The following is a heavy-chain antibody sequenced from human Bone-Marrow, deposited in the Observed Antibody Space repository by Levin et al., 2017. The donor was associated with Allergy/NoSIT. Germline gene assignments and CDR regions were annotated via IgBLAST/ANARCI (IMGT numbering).Heavy chain of an antibody. CDR1: GFTFSDYY. CDR3: ASQGGLDYYDSSGYYFG. CDR2: ISSSGSTI. D-gene: IGHD3-22*01. V-gene: IGHV3-11*01. J-gene: IGHJ4*02. Sequence: GESLKISCAASGFTFSDYYMSWIRQAPGKGLEWVSYISSSGSTIYYADSVKGRFTISRDNAKNSLYLQMNSLRAEDTAVYYCASQGGLDYYDSSGYYFGGGQGTLVTVSS.